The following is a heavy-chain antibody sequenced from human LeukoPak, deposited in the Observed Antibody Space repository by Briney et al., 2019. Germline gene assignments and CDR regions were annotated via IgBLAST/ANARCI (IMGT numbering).Heavy chain of an antibody. CDR2: IYYSGST. Sequence: GSLRLSCAASGFTFSDYYWSWIRQPPGKGLEWIGYIYYSGSTNYNPSLKSRVTISVDTSKNQFSLKLSSVTAADTAVYYCATRMTGYSYGLGGGNYFDYWGQGTLVTVSS. J-gene: IGHJ4*02. D-gene: IGHD5-18*01. V-gene: IGHV4-59*08. CDR1: GFTFSDYY. CDR3: ATRMTGYSYGLGGGNYFDY.